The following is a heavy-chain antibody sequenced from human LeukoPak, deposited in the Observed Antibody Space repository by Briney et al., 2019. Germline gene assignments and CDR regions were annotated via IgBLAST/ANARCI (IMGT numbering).Heavy chain of an antibody. D-gene: IGHD3-16*01. CDR2: IKQDGSEK. Sequence: GGSLRLSCAASGFTFSSYWMSWVRQAPGKGLEWVANIKQDGSEKYYVDSVKGRFTISRDNAENSLYLQMNSLRAEDTAVYYCARLLYSPARRKDYWGQGTLVTVSS. CDR1: GFTFSSYW. J-gene: IGHJ4*02. V-gene: IGHV3-7*01. CDR3: ARLLYSPARRKDY.